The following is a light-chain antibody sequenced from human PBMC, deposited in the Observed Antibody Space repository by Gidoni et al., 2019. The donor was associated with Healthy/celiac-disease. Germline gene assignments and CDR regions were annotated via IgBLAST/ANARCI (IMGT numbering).Light chain of an antibody. CDR1: QSVSNN. CDR3: QQYNKWPTYT. V-gene: IGKV3-15*01. J-gene: IGKJ2*01. CDR2: GAS. Sequence: EIVMTQSPATLSVSPGEGATLSCRASQSVSNNLAWYQQKPGQAPRLLIYGASTRATGIPARFSGSGSGTDFTLTISSLQSEDFAVYYCQQYNKWPTYTFGQGTKLEIK.